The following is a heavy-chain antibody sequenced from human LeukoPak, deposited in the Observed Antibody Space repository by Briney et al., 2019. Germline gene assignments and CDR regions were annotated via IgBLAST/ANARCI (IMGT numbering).Heavy chain of an antibody. J-gene: IGHJ3*01. CDR1: GFTFSSYS. D-gene: IGHD3-10*01. Sequence: RGSLRLSCPASGFTFSSYSMHGVRQAPGKGLEWVASICSSSIYRYYEDSAKGRFTISRNNAKNSLYLQMNSRRAVDTAVYYCARYGTSWGQGTMVTVSS. CDR2: ICSSSIYR. V-gene: IGHV3-21*01. CDR3: ARYGTS.